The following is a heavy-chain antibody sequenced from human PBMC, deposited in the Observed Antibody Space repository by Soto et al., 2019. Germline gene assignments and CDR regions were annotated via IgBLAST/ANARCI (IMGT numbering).Heavy chain of an antibody. Sequence: SETLSLTCTVSGGSISSSSYYWGWIRQPPGKGLEWIGSIYYSGSTYYNPSLKSRVTISVDTSKNQFSLKLSSVTAADTAVYYCARLWAGDYDNWFDPWGQGTLVT. CDR2: IYYSGST. V-gene: IGHV4-39*01. J-gene: IGHJ5*02. CDR3: ARLWAGDYDNWFDP. CDR1: GGSISSSSYY. D-gene: IGHD4-17*01.